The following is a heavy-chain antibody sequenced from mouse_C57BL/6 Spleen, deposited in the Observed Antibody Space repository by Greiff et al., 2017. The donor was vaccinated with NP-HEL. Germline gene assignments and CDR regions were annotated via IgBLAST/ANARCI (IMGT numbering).Heavy chain of an antibody. Sequence: VQLQQPGTELVKPGASVKLSCKASGYTFTSYWMHWVKQRPGQGLEWIGDINPNNGGTSYNQKFKGKATLTVDKSSSTAYMELRSLTSEDSAVYYCASQSYYYGSSPFAYWGQGTLVTVSA. CDR3: ASQSYYYGSSPFAY. CDR2: INPNNGGT. CDR1: GYTFTSYW. J-gene: IGHJ3*01. V-gene: IGHV1-53*01. D-gene: IGHD1-1*01.